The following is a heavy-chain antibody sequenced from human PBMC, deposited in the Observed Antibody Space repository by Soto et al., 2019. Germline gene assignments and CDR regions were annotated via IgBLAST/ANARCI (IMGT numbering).Heavy chain of an antibody. V-gene: IGHV3-23*01. CDR3: TKETTPFWGIVTIDY. Sequence: GGSLRLSCAASGFTFSSYAMSWVRQAPGKGLEWVSAISGSGGSTYYAASVKGRFTISRDNSKNTLYLQMNSLSADDTAVYFCTKETTPFWGIVTIDYWGQGTLVTVSS. J-gene: IGHJ4*02. CDR2: ISGSGGST. D-gene: IGHD3-16*01. CDR1: GFTFSSYA.